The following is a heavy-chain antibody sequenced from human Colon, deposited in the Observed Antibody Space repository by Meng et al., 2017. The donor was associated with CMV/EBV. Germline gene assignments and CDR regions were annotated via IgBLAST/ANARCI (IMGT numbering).Heavy chain of an antibody. D-gene: IGHD1/OR15-1a*01. CDR3: ARRMEQRHYYYYYGMDV. J-gene: IGHJ6*02. CDR2: IYHGDSDT. CDR1: GYSFTSYW. Sequence: GESLKISCKGSGYSFTSYWIGWVRQMPGKGLEWMGIIYHGDSDTRYSPSFQGQVTISADKSISTAYLQWSSLKASDTAMYYCARRMEQRHYYYYYGMDVWGQGTTVTVSS. V-gene: IGHV5-51*01.